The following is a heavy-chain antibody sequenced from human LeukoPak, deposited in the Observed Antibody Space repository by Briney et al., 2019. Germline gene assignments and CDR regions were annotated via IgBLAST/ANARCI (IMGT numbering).Heavy chain of an antibody. CDR3: ARFDSSWGEFVY. Sequence: SETLSLTCAVYGGSFSGYSWSWIRQPPGKGLEWIGEINHSGSTNYNPSLKSRVTISVDTSKNQFSLKLSSVTAADTAVYYCARFDSSWGEFVYWGQGTLVTVSS. CDR1: GGSFSGYS. J-gene: IGHJ4*02. D-gene: IGHD6-13*01. CDR2: INHSGST. V-gene: IGHV4-34*01.